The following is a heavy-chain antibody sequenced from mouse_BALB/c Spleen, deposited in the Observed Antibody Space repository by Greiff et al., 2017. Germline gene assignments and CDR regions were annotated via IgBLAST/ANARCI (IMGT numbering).Heavy chain of an antibody. D-gene: IGHD2-1*01. Sequence: EVKLQESGPGLVKPSQSLSLTCSVTGYSITSGYYWNWIRQFPGNKLEWMGYISYDGSNNYNPSLKNRISITRDTSKNQFFLKLNSVTTEDTATYYCARDRYGNYAAWFAYWGQGTLVTVSA. V-gene: IGHV3-6*02. J-gene: IGHJ3*01. CDR2: ISYDGSN. CDR3: ARDRYGNYAAWFAY. CDR1: GYSITSGYY.